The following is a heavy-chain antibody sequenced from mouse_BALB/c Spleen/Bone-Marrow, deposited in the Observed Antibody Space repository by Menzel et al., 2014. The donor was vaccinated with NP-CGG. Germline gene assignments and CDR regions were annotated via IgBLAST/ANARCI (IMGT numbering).Heavy chain of an antibody. D-gene: IGHD1-2*01. CDR1: GFNIXDTY. J-gene: IGHJ3*01. V-gene: IGHV14-3*02. CDR3: ARIHYYGRAWFAY. CDR2: IDPANGNT. Sequence: VQLQQSGAELVKPGASVKLSCTASGFNIXDTYMHWVKQRPEQGLEWIGRIDPANGNTKYDPKFQGKATITADTSSNTAYLQLSSLTSEDTAVYYCARIHYYGRAWFAYWGQGTLVTVSA.